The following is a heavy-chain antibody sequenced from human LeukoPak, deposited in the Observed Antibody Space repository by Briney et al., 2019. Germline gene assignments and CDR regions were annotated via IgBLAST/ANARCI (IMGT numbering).Heavy chain of an antibody. CDR1: GVSFSSYG. CDR2: ISSSSSII. Sequence: GGSLRLSCAAAGVSFSSYGMYWVRQAPGEGLGWVAYISSSSSIIYYADSVRGRFTISRDNAKNSLYLQMYSLRAEDTAVYYFARERGSYYGYGGQGPLVPVSS. V-gene: IGHV3-48*04. CDR3: ARERGSYYGY. J-gene: IGHJ4*02. D-gene: IGHD3-10*01.